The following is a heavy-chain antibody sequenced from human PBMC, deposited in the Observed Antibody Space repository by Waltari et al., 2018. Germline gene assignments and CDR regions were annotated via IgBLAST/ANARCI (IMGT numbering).Heavy chain of an antibody. D-gene: IGHD6-13*01. V-gene: IGHV4-38-2*02. CDR2: IYHSGTT. CDR3: ARDRYSGSPKLYYFDY. J-gene: IGHJ4*02. CDR1: GYSISSGYY. Sequence: QVQLQESGPGLVKPSETLSLTCTVSGYSISSGYYWGWIRQPPGKGLEWIENIYHSGTTYYNPSLKSRVTISVDTSKNQLSLKLNSVTAADTAVYYCARDRYSGSPKLYYFDYWGQGALVTVSS.